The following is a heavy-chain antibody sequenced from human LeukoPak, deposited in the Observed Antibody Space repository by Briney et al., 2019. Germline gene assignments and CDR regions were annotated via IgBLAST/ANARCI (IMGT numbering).Heavy chain of an antibody. CDR1: ENTFTGYY. V-gene: IGHV1-2*02. Sequence: ASVKVSCKASENTFTGYYMLWVRQAPGQGLEWMGWIDPNSGGANYAHKFQGRVTMTRDTSISTAYVELSRLRTDDTAVYYCASRLQFLEWFDAFDIWGQGTMVIVSS. CDR3: ASRLQFLEWFDAFDI. J-gene: IGHJ3*02. CDR2: IDPNSGGA. D-gene: IGHD3-3*01.